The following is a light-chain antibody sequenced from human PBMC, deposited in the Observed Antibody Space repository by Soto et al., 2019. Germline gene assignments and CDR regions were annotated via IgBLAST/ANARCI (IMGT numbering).Light chain of an antibody. CDR1: ESVSSN. CDR3: HQYNKWPRT. J-gene: IGKJ2*01. Sequence: EIVMTQSPAALSVSPGERVTLSCRASESVSSNLAWYQQRPGQTPRLLIYGASIRAPDVPARFSGSGSGTEFTLAISSLQSEDFAVYYCHQYNKWPRTFGQGTKLEIK. CDR2: GAS. V-gene: IGKV3-15*01.